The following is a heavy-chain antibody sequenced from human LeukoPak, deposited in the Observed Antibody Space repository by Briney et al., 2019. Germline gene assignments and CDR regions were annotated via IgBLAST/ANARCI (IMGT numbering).Heavy chain of an antibody. CDR3: ASVRGYSSGWYASGFDP. D-gene: IGHD6-19*01. V-gene: IGHV4-39*07. Sequence: PSETLSLTCTVSGGSITSSSYYWGWIRQPPGKGPEWIGSTYYSGSTNYNPSLKSRVTISLDTSKNQFSLKLTSVTAADTAVYYCASVRGYSSGWYASGFDPWGQGTLVTVSS. J-gene: IGHJ5*02. CDR1: GGSITSSSYY. CDR2: TYYSGST.